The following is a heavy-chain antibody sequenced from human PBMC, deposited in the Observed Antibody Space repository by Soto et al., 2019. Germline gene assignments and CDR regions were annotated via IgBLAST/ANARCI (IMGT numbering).Heavy chain of an antibody. Sequence: GSLRLSCAASGFTFSSYWMSWVRQAPGKGLEWVANIKQDGSEKYYVDSVKGRFTISRDNAKNSLYLQMNSLRAEDTAVYYCARVFGVVRFYYFDYWGQGTLVTVSS. CDR2: IKQDGSEK. D-gene: IGHD3-3*01. V-gene: IGHV3-7*01. CDR1: GFTFSSYW. CDR3: ARVFGVVRFYYFDY. J-gene: IGHJ4*02.